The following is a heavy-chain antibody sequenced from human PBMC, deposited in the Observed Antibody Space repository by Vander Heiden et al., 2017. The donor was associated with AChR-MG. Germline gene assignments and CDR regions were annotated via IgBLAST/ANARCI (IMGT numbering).Heavy chain of an antibody. CDR2: ISHDGNRK. V-gene: IGHV3-30*03. Sequence: QVQLVESGGGVVQPGRSLRLSCAAPGSTFMTYDMHWLRQAPGKGLEWVSHISHDGNRKYYTGSVRGRFSVSRDSSKDTLYLEMNSLRGEDTALYYCARGPSHGAFDVWGQGTMVTVSS. J-gene: IGHJ3*01. CDR3: ARGPSHGAFDV. CDR1: GSTFMTYD.